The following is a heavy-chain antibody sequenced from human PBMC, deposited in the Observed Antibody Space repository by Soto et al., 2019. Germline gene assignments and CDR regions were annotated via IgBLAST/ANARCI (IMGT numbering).Heavy chain of an antibody. V-gene: IGHV4-31*03. CDR1: GGSISSGGYS. Sequence: QVQLQESGPGLVKPSQTLSLTCTVSGGSISSGGYSWSWIRQHPGKGLEWSGYIYYSGSTYYNPSLMSRVTIAVDTSKYQFCLKLSSVTAAYTAVYYCARGGRRSPGMDVWCQGTTVTVSS. CDR2: IYYSGST. CDR3: ARGGRRSPGMDV. J-gene: IGHJ6*02.